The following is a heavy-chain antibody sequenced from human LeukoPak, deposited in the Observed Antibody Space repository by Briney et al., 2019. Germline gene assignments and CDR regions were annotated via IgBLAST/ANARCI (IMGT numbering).Heavy chain of an antibody. CDR3: ARGGEQQLDNWFDP. V-gene: IGHV4-34*01. Sequence: SETLSLTCAVYGGSFSGYYWSWIRQPPGKGLEWSGEINHSGSTNYNPSLKSRVTISVDTSKNQFSLKLSSVTAADTAVYYCARGGEQQLDNWFDPWGQGTLVTVSS. J-gene: IGHJ5*02. CDR1: GGSFSGYY. CDR2: INHSGST. D-gene: IGHD6-13*01.